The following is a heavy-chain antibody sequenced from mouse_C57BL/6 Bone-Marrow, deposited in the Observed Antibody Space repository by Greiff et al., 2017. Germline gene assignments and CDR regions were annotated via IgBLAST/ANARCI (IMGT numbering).Heavy chain of an antibody. J-gene: IGHJ4*01. Sequence: QVQLQQSGAELAKPGASVKLSCKASGYTFTSYWMHWVKQRPGQGLEWIGYINPSSGYTKYNQKVKDKATLTADKSSSTAYMQLSRLTYEDSAVYYYAKWGTHYAMDYWGQGTSVTVSS. CDR1: GYTFTSYW. CDR2: INPSSGYT. CDR3: AKWGTHYAMDY. V-gene: IGHV1-7*01. D-gene: IGHD3-3*01.